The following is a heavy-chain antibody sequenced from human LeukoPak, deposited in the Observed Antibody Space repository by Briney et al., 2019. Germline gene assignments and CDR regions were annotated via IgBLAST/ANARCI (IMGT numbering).Heavy chain of an antibody. V-gene: IGHV1-2*02. CDR1: GYTFTGYY. D-gene: IGHD6-6*01. CDR3: ARDGIPRYSCSSITDI. CDR2: INPNSGGT. J-gene: IGHJ3*02. Sequence: ASVKVSCKASGYTFTGYYMHWVRQASGQGLEWMGWINPNSGGTNYAQKFQGRVTMTRDMSISTAYMELSRLRSDDTAVYYCARDGIPRYSCSSITDIWGQGTMVTVSS.